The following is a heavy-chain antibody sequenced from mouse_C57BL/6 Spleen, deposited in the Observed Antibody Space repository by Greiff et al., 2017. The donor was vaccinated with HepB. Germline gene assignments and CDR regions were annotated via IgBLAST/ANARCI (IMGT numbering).Heavy chain of an antibody. CDR2: INPSNGGT. V-gene: IGHV1-53*01. CDR3: AREDFITTVVEVSFDY. CDR1: GYTFTSYW. D-gene: IGHD1-1*01. J-gene: IGHJ2*01. Sequence: QVQLQQSGTELVKPGASVKLSCKASGYTFTSYWMHWVKQRPGQGLEWIGNINPSNGGTNYNEKFKSKATLTVDKSSSTAYMQLSSLTSEDSAVYYCAREDFITTVVEVSFDYWGQGTTLTVSS.